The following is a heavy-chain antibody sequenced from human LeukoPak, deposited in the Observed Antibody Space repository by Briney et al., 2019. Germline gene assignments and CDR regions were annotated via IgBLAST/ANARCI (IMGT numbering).Heavy chain of an antibody. Sequence: GSLRLSCGASGFSFSLYGMHWVRQAPGKGLEWIGEINHSGSTNYNPSLKSRVTISVDTSKNQFSLKLSSVTAADTAVYYCARGNSYYDILTGYYAKGYLGYWGQGTLVTVSS. CDR1: GFSFSLYG. CDR3: ARGNSYYDILTGYYAKGYLGY. V-gene: IGHV4-34*01. D-gene: IGHD3-9*01. J-gene: IGHJ4*02. CDR2: INHSGST.